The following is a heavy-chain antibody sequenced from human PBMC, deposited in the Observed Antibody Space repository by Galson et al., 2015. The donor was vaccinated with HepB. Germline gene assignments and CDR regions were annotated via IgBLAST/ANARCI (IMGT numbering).Heavy chain of an antibody. V-gene: IGHV1-18*01. CDR1: GYTFTSYG. Sequence: SVKVSCKASGYTFTSYGISWVRQAPGQGLEWMGWISAYNGNTNYAQKLQGRVTMTTDTSTSTAYMELRSLRSDDTAVYYCARDRAEWEREPYDAFDIWGQGTMVTVSS. CDR3: ARDRAEWEREPYDAFDI. D-gene: IGHD1-26*01. J-gene: IGHJ3*02. CDR2: ISAYNGNT.